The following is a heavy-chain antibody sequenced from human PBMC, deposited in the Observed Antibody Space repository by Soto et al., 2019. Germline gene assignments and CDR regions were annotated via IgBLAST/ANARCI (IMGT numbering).Heavy chain of an antibody. J-gene: IGHJ4*02. CDR1: GGSFSGYY. D-gene: IGHD2-8*01. V-gene: IGHV4-34*01. CDR3: ARGSNGAFDY. Sequence: QVQLQQWGAGLLKPSETLSLTCAVYGGSFSGYYWSWIRQPPGKGLEWIGEINHSGSTNYNPSLKSRVTVSVDTSKNQFSLKLSSVTAADTAVYYCARGSNGAFDYWGQGTLVTVSS. CDR2: INHSGST.